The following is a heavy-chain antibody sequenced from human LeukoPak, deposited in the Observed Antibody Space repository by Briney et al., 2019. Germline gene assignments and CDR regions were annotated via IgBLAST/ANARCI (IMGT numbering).Heavy chain of an antibody. CDR2: IGGDESST. D-gene: IGHD3-10*01. Sequence: GGSLRLSCAASGFTFSSYWMHWVRQAPGKGLVWVSRIGGDESSTSYADSVKGRFTISRDNAKNTLFLQMNSLRAEDTAVYYCAGGSTLDRGLVYYWGQGTLVTVSS. J-gene: IGHJ4*02. CDR1: GFTFSSYW. V-gene: IGHV3-74*01. CDR3: AGGSTLDRGLVYY.